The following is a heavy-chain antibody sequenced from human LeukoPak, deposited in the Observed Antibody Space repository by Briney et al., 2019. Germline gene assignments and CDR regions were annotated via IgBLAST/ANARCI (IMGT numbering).Heavy chain of an antibody. CDR1: GGSISSYY. CDR2: IYYSGST. Sequence: SETLSLTCTVSGGSISSYYWGWIRQPPGKGLEWIGSIYYSGSTYYNPSLKSRVTISVDTSKNQFSLKLSSVTAADTAVYYCARRGYSSSNFDYWGQGTLVTVSS. V-gene: IGHV4-39*01. J-gene: IGHJ4*02. CDR3: ARRGYSSSNFDY. D-gene: IGHD6-6*01.